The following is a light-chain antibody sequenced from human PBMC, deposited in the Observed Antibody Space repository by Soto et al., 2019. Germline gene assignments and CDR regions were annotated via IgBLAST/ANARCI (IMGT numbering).Light chain of an antibody. J-gene: IGKJ4*01. CDR3: QQFESLPL. Sequence: DIQMTQSPPSLSASIGDRVTITCQASQDIRNNLNWYQQKPGEAPKLLIYDVSNLQTGFPSRFSGSGSGTAFSFTISSLQPEDIGTYFCQQFESLPLFGGGTTVDIK. CDR2: DVS. CDR1: QDIRNN. V-gene: IGKV1-33*01.